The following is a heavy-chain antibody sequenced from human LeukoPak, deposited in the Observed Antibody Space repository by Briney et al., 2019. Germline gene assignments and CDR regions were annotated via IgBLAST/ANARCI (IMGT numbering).Heavy chain of an antibody. Sequence: GGSLRLSCAASGFTFSNYGIHWVRQAPGKGLEWVAVIWYDGSNKYYVDSVEGRFTISRDNSKNTLYLQMNSLRAEDTAVYYCAKDRVVVVPAAIFDYWGQGTLVTVSS. V-gene: IGHV3-33*06. CDR2: IWYDGSNK. D-gene: IGHD2-2*02. CDR1: GFTFSNYG. J-gene: IGHJ4*02. CDR3: AKDRVVVVPAAIFDY.